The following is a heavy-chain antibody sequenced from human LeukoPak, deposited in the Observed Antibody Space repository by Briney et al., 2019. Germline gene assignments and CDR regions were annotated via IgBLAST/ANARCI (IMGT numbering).Heavy chain of an antibody. Sequence: SQTLSLTCAVSGGSISSGGYSWSWVRQPPGKGLEWIGYIYHSGSTYYNPSLKSRVTISVDRSKNQFSLKLSSVTAADTAVYYCARGTMVRGVIRWFDPWGQGTLVTVSS. D-gene: IGHD3-10*01. J-gene: IGHJ5*02. CDR1: GGSISSGGYS. CDR2: IYHSGST. CDR3: ARGTMVRGVIRWFDP. V-gene: IGHV4-30-2*01.